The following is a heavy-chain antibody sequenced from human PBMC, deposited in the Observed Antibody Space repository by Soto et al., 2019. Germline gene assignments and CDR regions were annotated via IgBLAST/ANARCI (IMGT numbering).Heavy chain of an antibody. Sequence: SETLSLTCTVSGGSISSYYWSWIRQPPGKGLEWIGYIYYSGSTNYNPSLKSRVTISVDTSKNQFSLKLSSVTAADTAVYYCARGGGGYYGSGTLDYWGQGTLVTVSS. CDR2: IYYSGST. J-gene: IGHJ4*02. V-gene: IGHV4-59*01. D-gene: IGHD3-10*01. CDR3: ARGGGGYYGSGTLDY. CDR1: GGSISSYY.